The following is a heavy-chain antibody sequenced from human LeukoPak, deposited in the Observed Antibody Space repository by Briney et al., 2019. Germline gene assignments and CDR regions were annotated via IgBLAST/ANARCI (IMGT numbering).Heavy chain of an antibody. CDR3: ARGLRVRRPYYYYYMDV. J-gene: IGHJ6*03. D-gene: IGHD6-6*01. CDR2: MNPNSGNT. Sequence: ASVKVSCKASGYTFTSYDINWVRQATGQGLEWMGWMNPNSGNTGYARKFQGRVTMTRNTSISTAYMELSSLRSEDTAVCYCARGLRVRRPYYYYYMDVWGKGTTVTVSS. V-gene: IGHV1-8*01. CDR1: GYTFTSYD.